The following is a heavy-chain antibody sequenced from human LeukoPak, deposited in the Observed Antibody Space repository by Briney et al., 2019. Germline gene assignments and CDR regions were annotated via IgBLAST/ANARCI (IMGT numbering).Heavy chain of an antibody. CDR2: ISGSGGTT. CDR1: GFTFSSYA. D-gene: IGHD6-13*01. J-gene: IGHJ4*02. CDR3: TKGRGSSWYLHFDY. Sequence: VGSLRLSCAASGFTFSSYAMSWVRQAPGKGLEWVSGISGSGGTTYYADSVQGRFTLSRDNSKNTLSLQMSSLRAEDTAVYYCTKGRGSSWYLHFDYWGQGTLVTVSS. V-gene: IGHV3-23*01.